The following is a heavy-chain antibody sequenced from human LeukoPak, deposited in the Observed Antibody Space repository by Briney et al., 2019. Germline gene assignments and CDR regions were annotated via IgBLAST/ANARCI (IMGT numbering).Heavy chain of an antibody. CDR1: GFTFSSYE. CDR3: ARVSAVKYAFDI. D-gene: IGHD4-11*01. V-gene: IGHV3-74*01. CDR2: INFDGSTT. Sequence: GGSLRLSCAASGFTFSSYEMNWVRQAPGKGLVWVSRINFDGSTTSYADSVKGRFIISRDNAKNTLYLQMSSLRAEDTAVYYCARVSAVKYAFDIWGQGTMVTVSS. J-gene: IGHJ3*02.